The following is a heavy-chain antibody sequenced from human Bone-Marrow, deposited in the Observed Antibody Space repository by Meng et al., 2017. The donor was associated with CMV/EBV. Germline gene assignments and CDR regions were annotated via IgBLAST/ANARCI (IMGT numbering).Heavy chain of an antibody. D-gene: IGHD3-22*01. Sequence: SVKVSCKASGGTFSSYAISWVRQAPGQGLEWMGGIIPIFGTANYAQKLQGRVTMTTDTSTSTAYMELRSLRSDDTAVYYCARDPGPDYYDSSGFDYWGQGTLVTVSS. CDR1: GGTFSSYA. J-gene: IGHJ4*02. CDR2: IIPIFGTA. CDR3: ARDPGPDYYDSSGFDY. V-gene: IGHV1-69*05.